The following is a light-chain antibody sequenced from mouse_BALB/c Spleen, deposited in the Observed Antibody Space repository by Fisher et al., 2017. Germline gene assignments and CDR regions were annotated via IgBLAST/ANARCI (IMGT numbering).Light chain of an antibody. CDR1: SSVSY. J-gene: IGKJ5*01. Sequence: IVLTQSPAIIAASPGEKVTMTCSASSSVSYMYWYQQKPGSSPRLLIYDTSKLASGVPARFSGSGSGTSYSLTISSMEAEDAATYYCQQWSSNPPTFGAGTKLELK. V-gene: IGKV4-55*01. CDR2: DTS. CDR3: QQWSSNPPT.